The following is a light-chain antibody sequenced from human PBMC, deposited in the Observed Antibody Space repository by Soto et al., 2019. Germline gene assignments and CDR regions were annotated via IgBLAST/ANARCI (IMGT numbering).Light chain of an antibody. CDR2: KGT. CDR3: CSSAPESTYV. Sequence: QSALAQPASVSGSPGQSITISCTGTSSDVGAYNSVSWYQQHPHRAPQVIIYKGTQRPSGVSNRFSVSTSGNAASLTISALQTDDEADYFCCSSAPESTYVCGTGTKVTVL. V-gene: IGLV2-23*01. CDR1: SSDVGAYNS. J-gene: IGLJ1*01.